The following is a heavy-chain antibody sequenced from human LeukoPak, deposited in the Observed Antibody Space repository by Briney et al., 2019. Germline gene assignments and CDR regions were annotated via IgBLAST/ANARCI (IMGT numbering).Heavy chain of an antibody. J-gene: IGHJ4*02. D-gene: IGHD3-22*01. CDR1: GCTFSSYG. CDR3: AKENYYDSSGYFSFYFDY. CDR2: ISYDGSNK. Sequence: QSGGSLRLSCAASGCTFSSYGMHWVRQAPGKGLEWVAIISYDGSNKYYADSVKGRFTISRDNSNNTPYLQMNSLRAEDTAVYYCAKENYYDSSGYFSFYFDYWGQGTLVTVSS. V-gene: IGHV3-30*18.